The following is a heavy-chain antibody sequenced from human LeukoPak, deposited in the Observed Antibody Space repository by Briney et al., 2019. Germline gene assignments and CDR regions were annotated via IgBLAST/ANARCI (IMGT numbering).Heavy chain of an antibody. CDR1: GFTFSSYM. CDR3: ATSGSYFPFGY. V-gene: IGHV3-7*01. Sequence: PGGSLRLSCAASGFTFSSYMMTWVRQAPGKGLEWVANIKPDGGEKFYVDSVRGRFTISRDNAKNSLYLQMNSLRAEDTAVYYCATSGSYFPFGYWGQGTLVTVSS. CDR2: IKPDGGEK. J-gene: IGHJ4*02. D-gene: IGHD1-26*01.